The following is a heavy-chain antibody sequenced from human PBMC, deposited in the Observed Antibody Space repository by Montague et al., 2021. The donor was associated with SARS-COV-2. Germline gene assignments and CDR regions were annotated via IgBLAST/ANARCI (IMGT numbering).Heavy chain of an antibody. D-gene: IGHD3-10*01. CDR2: INHSGST. J-gene: IGHJ6*02. CDR3: ARGRRILLWFGELLSGGDYYGMDV. Sequence: SETLSLTCAVDGGSFSGYYWSWIRQPPGKGLEWIGEINHSGSTNYNPSXXSRVTISVETSKNQLSLKLRSVAAADTAVYYCARGRRILLWFGELLSGGDYYGMDVWGQGTTVTVSS. CDR1: GGSFSGYY. V-gene: IGHV4-34*01.